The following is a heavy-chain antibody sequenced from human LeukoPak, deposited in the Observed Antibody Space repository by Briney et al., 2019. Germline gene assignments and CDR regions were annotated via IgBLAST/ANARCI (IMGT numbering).Heavy chain of an antibody. CDR3: ARDGCSSTSCLDYYYYGMDV. V-gene: IGHV3-7*01. CDR2: IKQDGSEK. J-gene: IGHJ6*02. D-gene: IGHD2-2*01. CDR1: GFTFSSYW. Sequence: GGSLRLSCAASGFTFSSYWMSWVRQAPGKGLEWVANIKQDGSEKYYVDSVKGRFTISRDNAKNSLYLQMNSLRAEGTAVYYCARDGCSSTSCLDYYYYGMDVWGQGTTVTVSS.